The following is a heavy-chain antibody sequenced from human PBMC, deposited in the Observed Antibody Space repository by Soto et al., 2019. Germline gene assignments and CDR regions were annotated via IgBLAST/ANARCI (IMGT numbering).Heavy chain of an antibody. V-gene: IGHV3-33*01. CDR1: GFTFSSYG. CDR3: ARGPIIHLYDILTGPYYGMDV. D-gene: IGHD3-9*01. Sequence: QVQLVESGGGVVQPGRSLILSCAASGFTFSSYGMHWVRQAPGKGLEWVAVIWYDGSNKYYADSVKGRFTISRDNSKNTLYLQMNSLRAEDTAVYYCARGPIIHLYDILTGPYYGMDVWGQGTTVTVSS. CDR2: IWYDGSNK. J-gene: IGHJ6*02.